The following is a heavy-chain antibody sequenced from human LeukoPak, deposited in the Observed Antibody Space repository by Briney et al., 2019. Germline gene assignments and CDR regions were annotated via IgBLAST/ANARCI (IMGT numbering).Heavy chain of an antibody. V-gene: IGHV3-30*02. CDR1: GFTFNNHG. CDR3: AKDSLRTYYGSGSYPLDY. CDR2: IRFDGGNK. D-gene: IGHD3-10*01. Sequence: PGGSLRLSCAASGFTFNNHGMHWVRQAPGKGLEWVAFIRFDGGNKYYADSVKGRFTISRDSSKNTLFLQMNSLRADDTAVYYCAKDSLRTYYGSGSYPLDYWGQGTLVTVSS. J-gene: IGHJ4*02.